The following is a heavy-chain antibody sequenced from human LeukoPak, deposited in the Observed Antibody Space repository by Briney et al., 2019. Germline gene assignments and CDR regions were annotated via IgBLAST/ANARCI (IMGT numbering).Heavy chain of an antibody. CDR2: IYHSGST. Sequence: SETLSLTCTVSGYSISSGYYWGWIRQPPGKGLEWIGSIYHSGSTYYNPSLKSRVTISVDTSENQFSLKLSSVTAADTAVYYCARVFDYGDHDYWGQGTLVTVSS. J-gene: IGHJ4*02. D-gene: IGHD4-17*01. CDR1: GYSISSGYY. V-gene: IGHV4-38-2*02. CDR3: ARVFDYGDHDY.